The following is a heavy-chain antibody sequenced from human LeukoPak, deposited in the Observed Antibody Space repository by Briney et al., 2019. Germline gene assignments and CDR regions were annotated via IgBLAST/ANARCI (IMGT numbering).Heavy chain of an antibody. Sequence: GASVKVSCKTSGYTFTSYGVSWVRQAPGQGLEWMGWISGYNGNTNYAQKYRGRVTMTRDTSTSTVYMELSSLRSEDTAVYYCARERGKGSSWSLPDYWGQGTLVTVSS. CDR2: ISGYNGNT. V-gene: IGHV1-18*01. J-gene: IGHJ4*02. CDR1: GYTFTSYG. D-gene: IGHD6-13*01. CDR3: ARERGKGSSWSLPDY.